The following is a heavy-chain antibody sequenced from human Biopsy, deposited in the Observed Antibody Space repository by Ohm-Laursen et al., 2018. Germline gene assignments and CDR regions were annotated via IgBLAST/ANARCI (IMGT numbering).Heavy chain of an antibody. V-gene: IGHV4-39*01. J-gene: IGHJ4*01. CDR1: GSSIRSFDHY. CDR3: ARSYFYGWGSSDFFFDV. CDR2: VFYSGTT. Sequence: LSLTCSVSGSSIRSFDHYWGWVRQPPGTGLEWISCVFYSGTTYYNPSLKRRVTISQDESNNQFSLTLTSVTARDTADYYCARSYFYGWGSSDFFFDVWGHGTPVAVSS. D-gene: IGHD3-10*01.